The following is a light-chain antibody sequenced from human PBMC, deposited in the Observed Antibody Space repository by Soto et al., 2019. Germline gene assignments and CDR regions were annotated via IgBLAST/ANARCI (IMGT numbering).Light chain of an antibody. CDR3: QQYDNSPIT. Sequence: EIVLTQSPATLSLSPGERATLSCRASQSVSRYVAWYQQKPGQAPRLLIYGASSRATGIPDRFSGTGSETDFTLTISRLEPEDFAVYYCQQYDNSPITFGQGTRLEIK. CDR1: QSVSRY. J-gene: IGKJ5*01. V-gene: IGKV3-20*01. CDR2: GAS.